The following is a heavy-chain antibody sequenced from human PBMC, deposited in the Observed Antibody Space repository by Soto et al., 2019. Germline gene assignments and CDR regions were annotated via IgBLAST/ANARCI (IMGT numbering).Heavy chain of an antibody. Sequence: GGSLRLSCAASGFTFSSYAMSWVRQAPGKGLEWVSAISGSGGSTYYADSVKGRFTISRDNSKNTLYLQMNSLRAEDTAVYYCAKYTRSGSGSYYKFVDYWGQGTLVTVSS. J-gene: IGHJ4*02. V-gene: IGHV3-23*01. CDR1: GFTFSSYA. CDR2: ISGSGGST. D-gene: IGHD3-10*01. CDR3: AKYTRSGSGSYYKFVDY.